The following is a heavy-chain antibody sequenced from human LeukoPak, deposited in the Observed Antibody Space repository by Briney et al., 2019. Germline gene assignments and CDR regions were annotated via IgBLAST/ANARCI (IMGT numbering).Heavy chain of an antibody. CDR2: INSDGINT. D-gene: IGHD1-26*01. CDR1: GFTFSNYW. J-gene: IGHJ4*02. Sequence: GGSLRLSCAASGFTFSNYWMHWVRQAPGKGLVWVSRINSDGINTSYADSVKGRFTISRDNAKNTLNLQMNSLRAEDTAVYYCASGGSYDYWGQGTLVTVSS. V-gene: IGHV3-74*01. CDR3: ASGGSYDY.